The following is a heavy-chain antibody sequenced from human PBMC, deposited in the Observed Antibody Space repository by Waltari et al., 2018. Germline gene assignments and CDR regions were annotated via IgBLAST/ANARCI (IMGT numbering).Heavy chain of an antibody. J-gene: IGHJ5*02. D-gene: IGHD2-21*01. V-gene: IGHV3-30-3*01. CDR2: ISYDGSNK. Sequence: QVQLVESGGGVVQPGRSLRLSWAASGFTFSSYAMHWVRQAPGKGLEWVAVISYDGSNKYYADSVKGRFTISRDNSKNTLYLQMNSLRAEDTAVYYCARDRGVVVIAWWFDPWGQGTLVTVSS. CDR3: ARDRGVVVIAWWFDP. CDR1: GFTFSSYA.